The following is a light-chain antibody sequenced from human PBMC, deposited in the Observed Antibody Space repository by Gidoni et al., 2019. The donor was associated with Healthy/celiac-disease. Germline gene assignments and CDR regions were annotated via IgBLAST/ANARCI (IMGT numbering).Light chain of an antibody. J-gene: IGKJ5*01. CDR3: MQALQTPT. CDR2: LGS. V-gene: IGKV2-28*01. CDR1: QSLLHSNGYND. Sequence: DIVMNKSPLCLPVTPGEPASISCRSSQSLLHSNGYNDLDWYLQKPGQSPQLLIYLGSNRASAVPDRFSGSGSCTDFTLKLRRVEAADVGVYYCMQALQTPTFGQGTRLEIK.